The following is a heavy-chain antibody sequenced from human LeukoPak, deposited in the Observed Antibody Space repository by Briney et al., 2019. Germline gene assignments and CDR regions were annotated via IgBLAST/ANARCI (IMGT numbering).Heavy chain of an antibody. V-gene: IGHV3-53*01. D-gene: IGHD5/OR15-5a*01. CDR1: GFTVSSNY. CDR2: IYSGGST. J-gene: IGHJ6*03. Sequence: GGSLRLSCAASGFTVSSNYMSWVRQAPGKGLEWVSVIYSGGSTYYADSVKGRFTISRDNSKNTLYLQMNSLRAEDTAVYYCARGMSTGDYYYYYMDVWGKGTTVTVSS. CDR3: ARGMSTGDYYYYYMDV.